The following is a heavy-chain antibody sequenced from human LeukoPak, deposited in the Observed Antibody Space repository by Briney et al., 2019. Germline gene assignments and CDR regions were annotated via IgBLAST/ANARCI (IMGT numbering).Heavy chain of an antibody. CDR2: ISGSGGST. V-gene: IGHV3-23*01. J-gene: IGHJ4*02. CDR1: GFTFSSYA. D-gene: IGHD3-22*01. Sequence: GGSPRLSCAASGFTFSSYAMSWVRQAPGKGLEWVSAISGSGGSTYYADSVKGRFTISRDNSKNTLYLQMNSLRAEDTAVYFCAKGDTMIVVVYSFDYWGQGTLVTVSS. CDR3: AKGDTMIVVVYSFDY.